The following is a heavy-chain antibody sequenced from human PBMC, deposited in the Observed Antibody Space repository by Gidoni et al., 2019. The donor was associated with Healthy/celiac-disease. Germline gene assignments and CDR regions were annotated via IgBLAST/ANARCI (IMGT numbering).Heavy chain of an antibody. CDR3: TTDPRQYDAFDI. V-gene: IGHV3-15*01. J-gene: IGHJ3*02. D-gene: IGHD4-4*01. CDR2: IKSKTDGGTI. Sequence: EVQLLESGGGLVKPGGSLRLSCSASGFTFSNAWMTWVRQAPGKGLEGVGRIKSKTDGGTIHYAAPVKGRVTISRDDSKNTLYLQMSSLKTEDTAVYYCTTDPRQYDAFDIWGQGTMVTVSS. CDR1: GFTFSNAW.